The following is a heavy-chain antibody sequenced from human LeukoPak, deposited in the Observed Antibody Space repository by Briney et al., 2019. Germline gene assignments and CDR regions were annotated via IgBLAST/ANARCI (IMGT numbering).Heavy chain of an antibody. D-gene: IGHD3-22*01. CDR1: AGSINSGDYY. J-gene: IGHJ3*02. CDR2: IYTPGT. CDR3: ARGIGTSYDSSRDAFDI. Sequence: SQTLSLTCTVSAGSINSGDYYWSWIRQPAGKGLEWFGRIYTPGTNYNYNPSHKSRVTISIDTSKNQFSLKLTSVTAADTAVYYCARGIGTSYDSSRDAFDIWGQGTMVTVSS. V-gene: IGHV4-61*02.